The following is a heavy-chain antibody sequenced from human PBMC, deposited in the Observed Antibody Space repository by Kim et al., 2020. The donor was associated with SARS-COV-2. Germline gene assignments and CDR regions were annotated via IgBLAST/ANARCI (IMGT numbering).Heavy chain of an antibody. J-gene: IGHJ1*01. D-gene: IGHD1-26*01. CDR2: INHSGST. V-gene: IGHV4-34*01. Sequence: SETLSLTCAVYGGSFSGYYWSWIRQPPGKGLEWIGEINHSGSTNYNPSLKSRVTISVDTSKNQFSLKLSSVTAADTAVYYCARGKSVGNRDGSNQDAEYFQHWGHGTLVTVSS. CDR1: GGSFSGYY. CDR3: ARGKSVGNRDGSNQDAEYFQH.